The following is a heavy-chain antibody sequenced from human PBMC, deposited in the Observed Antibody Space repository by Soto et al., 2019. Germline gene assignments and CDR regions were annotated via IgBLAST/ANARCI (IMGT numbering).Heavy chain of an antibody. D-gene: IGHD6-13*01. CDR3: ARGIAAAGYAPAGMDV. V-gene: IGHV1-69*13. J-gene: IGHJ6*02. CDR2: IIPIFGTA. CDR1: GGTFSSYA. Sequence: SVKVSCKASGGTFSSYAISWVRQAPGQGLEWMGGIIPIFGTANYAQKFQGRVTITADESTSTAYMELSSLRSEDTAVYCCARGIAAAGYAPAGMDVWGQGTTVTVSS.